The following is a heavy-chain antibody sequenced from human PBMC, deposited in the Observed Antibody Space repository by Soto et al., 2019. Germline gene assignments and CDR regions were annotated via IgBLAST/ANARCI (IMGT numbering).Heavy chain of an antibody. V-gene: IGHV3-23*04. CDR1: GFTFSSYA. D-gene: IGHD6-6*01. J-gene: IGHJ6*02. Sequence: VQLVESGGGVVQPGRSLRLSCAASGFTFSSYAMSWVRQAPGKGLEWVSAISGSGGSTYYADSVKGRFTISRDNSKNTLYLQMNSLRAEDTAVYYCAKVSYSSSPGYYYYYGMDVWGQGATVTVSS. CDR3: AKVSYSSSPGYYYYYGMDV. CDR2: ISGSGGST.